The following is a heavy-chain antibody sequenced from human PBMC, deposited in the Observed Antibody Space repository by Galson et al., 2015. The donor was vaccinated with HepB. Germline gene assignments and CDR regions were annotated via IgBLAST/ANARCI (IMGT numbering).Heavy chain of an antibody. V-gene: IGHV5-51*03. CDR2: IYPGDSDT. D-gene: IGHD3-10*01. J-gene: IGHJ4*02. CDR1: GYSFTSYW. CDR3: ARTPSMVQGVIIPYYFDY. Sequence: QSGAEVKKPGESLKISCKGSGYSFTSYWIGWVRQMPGKGLEWMGIIYPGDSDTRYSPSFQGQVTISADKSISTAYLQWSSLKASDTAMYYCARTPSMVQGVIIPYYFDYWGQGTLVTVSS.